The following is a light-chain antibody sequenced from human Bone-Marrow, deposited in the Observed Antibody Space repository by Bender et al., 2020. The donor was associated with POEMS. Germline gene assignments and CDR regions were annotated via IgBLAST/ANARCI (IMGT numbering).Light chain of an antibody. CDR3: CLYAGSGTWV. CDR1: SSDVGTYDL. V-gene: IGLV2-23*02. J-gene: IGLJ3*02. CDR2: EVT. Sequence: QSALTQPASVSGSPGQSITISCTGTSSDVGTYDLVSWYHQSPGKAPKLLIYEVTKRPSGVSDRFSGSNSGNTASLTISGLQAEDEADYYCCLYAGSGTWVFGGGTKVTVL.